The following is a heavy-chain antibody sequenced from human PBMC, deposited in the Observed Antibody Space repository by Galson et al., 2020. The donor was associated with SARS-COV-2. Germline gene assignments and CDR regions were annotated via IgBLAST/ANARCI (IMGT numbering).Heavy chain of an antibody. CDR2: IYYIGSS. D-gene: IGHD6-19*01. CDR3: ARHPQGTSGWSYYVDY. CDR1: GGTISSYY. J-gene: IGHJ4*02. Sequence: SETLSLTCTVSGGTISSYYWSWIRQSPGKGLEWIGYIYYIGSSNYNPSLKSRVTMSIDRSKNQFSLNLKSVTAADTAMYFCARHPQGTSGWSYYVDYWGQGRRVTVSS. V-gene: IGHV4-59*01.